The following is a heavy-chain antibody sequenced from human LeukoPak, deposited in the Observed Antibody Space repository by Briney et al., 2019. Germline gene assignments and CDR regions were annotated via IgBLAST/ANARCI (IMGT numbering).Heavy chain of an antibody. CDR1: GFTFSSYG. J-gene: IGHJ4*02. CDR2: ISYDGSNK. Sequence: PGGSLRLSCAASGFTFSSYGMHWVRQAPGKGLEWVAVISYDGSNKYYADSVKGRFTISRDNSKNTLYLQMNSLRAEDTAVYYCAKDHSSSWYNWGNFDYWGQGTLVTVSS. CDR3: AKDHSSSWYNWGNFDY. D-gene: IGHD6-13*01. V-gene: IGHV3-30*18.